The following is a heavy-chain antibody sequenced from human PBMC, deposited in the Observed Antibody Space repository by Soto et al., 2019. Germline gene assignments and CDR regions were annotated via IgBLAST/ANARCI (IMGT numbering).Heavy chain of an antibody. Sequence: QVQLVQSGAEVKKPGASVKVSCEASGYTFNNYAMHWVRQAPGQRLEWMGYISGGNGNTKYSEKLEGRVAITRDTSASTDYLELSSMSYEDTAVYYCARWSGYAYYFDYWGQGTLVIVPS. CDR2: ISGGNGNT. V-gene: IGHV1-3*01. CDR1: GYTFNNYA. J-gene: IGHJ4*02. D-gene: IGHD3-3*01. CDR3: ARWSGYAYYFDY.